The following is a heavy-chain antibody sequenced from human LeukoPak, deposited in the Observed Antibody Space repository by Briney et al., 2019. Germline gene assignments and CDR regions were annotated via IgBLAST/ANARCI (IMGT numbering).Heavy chain of an antibody. CDR3: VRDRGVTAAGRFEY. CDR1: RFTFATYS. D-gene: IGHD6-13*01. CDR2: ISHDGSEK. Sequence: GGSLRLSCTPSRFTFATYSLHWVRQAPGKGLEWVAIISHDGSEKNYADSVKGRFTISRDNSKDTLYLQMDVLRADDTALYFCVRDRGVTAAGRFEYWGQGTLVTVSS. J-gene: IGHJ4*02. V-gene: IGHV3-30*04.